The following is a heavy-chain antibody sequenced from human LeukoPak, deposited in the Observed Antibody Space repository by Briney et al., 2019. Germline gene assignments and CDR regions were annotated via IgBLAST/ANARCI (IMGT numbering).Heavy chain of an antibody. V-gene: IGHV3-30-3*01. CDR2: ISYDGSNK. CDR1: GFTFSSYA. D-gene: IGHD3-22*01. CDR3: ARERGYYYESTGIDY. J-gene: IGHJ4*02. Sequence: GGSLRLSCAASGFTFSSYAMHWVRQAPGKGLEWVAVISYDGSNKYYADSVKGRFTFSRDNSKNTLYLQMNSLRAEDTAVYYCARERGYYYESTGIDYWGQGTLVTVSS.